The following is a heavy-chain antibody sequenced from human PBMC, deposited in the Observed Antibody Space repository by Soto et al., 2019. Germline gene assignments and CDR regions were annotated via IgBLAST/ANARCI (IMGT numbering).Heavy chain of an antibody. V-gene: IGHV3-11*05. D-gene: IGHD2-21*02. CDR3: ARGRCGGDCYHFDY. Sequence: QVQLVESGGGLVKPGGSLRLSCAASGFTFSDYYMSWIRQAPGKGLEWVSYISSSSSYTNYADSVKGRFTISRDNDXNSRYLQMNSLRAEDTAVYYCARGRCGGDCYHFDYWGQGTLVTVSS. CDR1: GFTFSDYY. CDR2: ISSSSSYT. J-gene: IGHJ4*02.